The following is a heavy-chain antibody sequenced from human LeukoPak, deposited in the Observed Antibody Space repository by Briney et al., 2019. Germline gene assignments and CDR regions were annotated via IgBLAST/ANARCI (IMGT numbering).Heavy chain of an antibody. Sequence: ASVKVSCKASGYTFPTYGISWVRQAPGKGLEWMGWISDYSGHTQYAQNLQGRVTMTTDTSTSTAYMEVRSLRSDDTAVYYCARDKDMGAVAGTFDYGGQGTLVTVSS. CDR2: ISDYSGHT. D-gene: IGHD6-19*01. J-gene: IGHJ4*02. CDR1: GYTFPTYG. CDR3: ARDKDMGAVAGTFDY. V-gene: IGHV1-18*01.